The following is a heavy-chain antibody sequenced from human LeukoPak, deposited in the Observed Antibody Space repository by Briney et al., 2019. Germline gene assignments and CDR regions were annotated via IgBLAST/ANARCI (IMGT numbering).Heavy chain of an antibody. CDR2: MNPISGNT. Sequence: ASVKVSCKASGYTFTSYDINWVRQATGQGLEWMGWMNPISGNTGYAQKFQGRVTMTRNTSISTAHMELSSLRSEDTAVYYCARGQYCTNGVCLDPWGQGTLVTVSS. V-gene: IGHV1-8*01. CDR3: ARGQYCTNGVCLDP. J-gene: IGHJ5*02. D-gene: IGHD2-8*01. CDR1: GYTFTSYD.